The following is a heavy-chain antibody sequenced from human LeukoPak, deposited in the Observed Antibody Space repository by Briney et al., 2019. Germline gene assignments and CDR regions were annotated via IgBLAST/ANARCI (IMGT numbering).Heavy chain of an antibody. CDR1: GFTFSDHY. Sequence: GGSLRLSCEASGFTFSDHYIDWVRQAPGKGLEWVGRSRDKPNSYSTEYAASVKGRFTIIRDDPKNSLYLQMNSLRAEDTARYYCARDNGDVVAPLLDVWGKGTTVTISS. J-gene: IGHJ6*04. V-gene: IGHV3-72*01. CDR2: SRDKPNSYST. D-gene: IGHD2-21*01. CDR3: ARDNGDVVAPLLDV.